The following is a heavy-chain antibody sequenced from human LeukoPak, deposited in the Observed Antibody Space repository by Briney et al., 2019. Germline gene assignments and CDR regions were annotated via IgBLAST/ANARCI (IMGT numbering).Heavy chain of an antibody. J-gene: IGHJ4*02. CDR3: STESGAFCPFGY. V-gene: IGHV4-4*02. D-gene: IGHD1-26*01. CDR2: VSLTGET. Sequence: SETLSLTCGVSGGSISSTNWWSWVRQPPGQGLEWIGEVSLTGETNYNPSLNGRVTMSLDGSRNQLSLTLTSVTAADTAIYYCSTESGAFCPFGYWGQGTLVIVPP. CDR1: GGSISSTNW.